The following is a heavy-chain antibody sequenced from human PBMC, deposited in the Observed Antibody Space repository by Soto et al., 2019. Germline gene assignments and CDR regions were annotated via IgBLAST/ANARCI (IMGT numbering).Heavy chain of an antibody. J-gene: IGHJ3*02. CDR1: GFTFSDHY. Sequence: GGSLRLSCAASGFTFSDHYMDWVRQAPGKGLEWVGRTRNKANSYTTEYAASVKGRFTISRDDSKNSLYLQMNSLKTEDTAVYYCAREWFGVSYAFDIWGQGTMVTVSS. CDR3: AREWFGVSYAFDI. V-gene: IGHV3-72*01. CDR2: TRNKANSYTT. D-gene: IGHD3-10*01.